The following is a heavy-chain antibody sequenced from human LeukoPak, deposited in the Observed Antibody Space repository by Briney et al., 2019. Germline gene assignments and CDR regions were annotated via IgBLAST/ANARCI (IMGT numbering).Heavy chain of an antibody. CDR2: INPSGGST. D-gene: IGHD2-8*01. J-gene: IGHJ5*02. CDR1: GYTFTSYY. V-gene: IGHV1-46*01. CDR3: ARGDRGVRSGNWFDP. Sequence: GASVKVSCKASGYTFTSYYMHWVRQAPGQGLEWMGIINPSGGSTSYAQKFQGRVTMTRDTSTSTVYMELSSLRSEDTAVYYCARGDRGVRSGNWFDPWGQGTLVTVSS.